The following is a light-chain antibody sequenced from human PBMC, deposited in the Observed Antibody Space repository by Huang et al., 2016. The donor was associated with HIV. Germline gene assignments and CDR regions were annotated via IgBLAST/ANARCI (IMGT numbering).Light chain of an antibody. J-gene: IGKJ5*01. CDR3: QQGYSALIT. V-gene: IGKV1-39*01. Sequence: DILLTQSPSSLSASVGDRVTITCRASQNINTYLNWDQQKPGKAPNLLIHSASTLQPGVPSRFSGSGSGTDFTLTVNSLQPEDSATYYCQQGYSALITFGQGTRL. CDR1: QNINTY. CDR2: SAS.